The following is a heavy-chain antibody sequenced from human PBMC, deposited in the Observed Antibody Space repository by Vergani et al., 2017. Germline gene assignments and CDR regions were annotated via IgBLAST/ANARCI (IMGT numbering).Heavy chain of an antibody. CDR2: IYYSGST. J-gene: IGHJ3*02. Sequence: QVQLQESGPGLVKPSQTLSLTCTVSGGSLSSYYWSWIRQPPGKGLEWIGYIYYSGSTNSNPSLKSRVTISVDTSKNQCALKLRSVTAADTAVYYCARRGRALLWFGDHAGAFDIWGQGTMVTVSS. D-gene: IGHD3-10*01. V-gene: IGHV4-59*01. CDR1: GGSLSSYY. CDR3: ARRGRALLWFGDHAGAFDI.